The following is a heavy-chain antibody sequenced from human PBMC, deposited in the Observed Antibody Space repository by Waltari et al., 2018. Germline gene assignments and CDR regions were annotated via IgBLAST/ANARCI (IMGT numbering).Heavy chain of an antibody. D-gene: IGHD1-26*01. V-gene: IGHV1-24*01. CDR3: ASWYSGSYYWFDP. Sequence: QVQLVQSGAEVKKPGASVKVSCKVSGYTLTELSMHWVRPAPGKGLEWMGGCVPEDDETIYDKNVQGRVTMTADTSTDTAYMELSSLRSEDTAVYYCASWYSGSYYWFDPWGQGTLVTVSS. CDR2: CVPEDDET. CDR1: GYTLTELS. J-gene: IGHJ5*02.